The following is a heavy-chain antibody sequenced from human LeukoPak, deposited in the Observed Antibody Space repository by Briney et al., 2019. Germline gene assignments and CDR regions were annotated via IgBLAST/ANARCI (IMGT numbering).Heavy chain of an antibody. CDR3: ASTGGVGFTMYYFDY. D-gene: IGHD2-8*02. J-gene: IGHJ4*02. CDR2: ISGSGGST. CDR1: GFTFSSYA. V-gene: IGHV3-23*01. Sequence: PGGSLRLSCAAFGFTFSSYAMSWVRQAPGKGLEWVSAISGSGGSTYYADSVKGRFTISRDNSKNTLYLQMNSLRAEDTAVYYCASTGGVGFTMYYFDYWGQGTLVTVSS.